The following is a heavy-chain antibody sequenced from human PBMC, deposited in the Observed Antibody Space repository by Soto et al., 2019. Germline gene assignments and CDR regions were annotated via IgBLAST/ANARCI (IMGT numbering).Heavy chain of an antibody. CDR1: GYTFSNYG. D-gene: IGHD3-22*01. V-gene: IGHV1-18*01. J-gene: IGHJ4*02. CDR2: ISADSGNT. CDR3: ARDFYYDSRGYPKNPGY. Sequence: ASVKVSCKASGYTFSNYGINWVRQAPGQGLEWMGWISADSGNTNYAQNLQGRVTMTTDTSTSTAYMELRSLRSDDTAVYYCARDFYYDSRGYPKNPGYWGQGTLVTVSS.